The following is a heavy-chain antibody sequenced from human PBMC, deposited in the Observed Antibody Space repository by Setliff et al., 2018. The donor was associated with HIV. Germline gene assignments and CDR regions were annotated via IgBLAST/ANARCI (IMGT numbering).Heavy chain of an antibody. D-gene: IGHD2-2*01. CDR3: AREPLEDIVVVPAAMGLDY. J-gene: IGHJ4*02. CDR2: IYTGGST. Sequence: SETLSLTCTVSGGSISSSSYYWSWIRQPAGKGLQWIGHIYTGGSTNYNPSLKSRVTISVDTSKNQFSLKLSSVTAADTAVYYCAREPLEDIVVVPAAMGLDYWGQGTLVTVSS. V-gene: IGHV4-61*09. CDR1: GGSISSSSYY.